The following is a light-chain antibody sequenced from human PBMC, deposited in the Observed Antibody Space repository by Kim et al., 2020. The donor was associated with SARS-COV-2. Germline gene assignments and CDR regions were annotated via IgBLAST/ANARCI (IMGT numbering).Light chain of an antibody. J-gene: IGLJ2*01. Sequence: VALGQTVRITCQGDSLRSYYETWYQKKPGQAPIVVIYGKNNRPSGIPDRFSGSSSGNTASLTITGTQAGDEADYYCNSRDSNDNVVFGGGTQLTVL. V-gene: IGLV3-19*01. CDR1: SLRSYY. CDR3: NSRDSNDNVV. CDR2: GKN.